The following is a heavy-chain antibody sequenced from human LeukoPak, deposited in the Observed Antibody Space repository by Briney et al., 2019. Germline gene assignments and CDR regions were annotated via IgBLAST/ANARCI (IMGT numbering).Heavy chain of an antibody. V-gene: IGHV1-69*04. CDR3: ARGYCSGGSCPGYFQH. CDR2: IIPILGIA. D-gene: IGHD2-15*01. CDR1: GGTFSSYA. Sequence: SVKVSCKASGGTFSSYAISWVRRAPGQGLEWMGRIIPILGIANYAQKFQGRVTITADKSTSTAYMELSSLRSEDTAVYYCARGYCSGGSCPGYFQHWGQGTLVTVSS. J-gene: IGHJ1*01.